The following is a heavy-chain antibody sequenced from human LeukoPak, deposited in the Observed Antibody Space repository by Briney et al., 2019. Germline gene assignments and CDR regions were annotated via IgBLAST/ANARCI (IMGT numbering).Heavy chain of an antibody. Sequence: ASVKVSCKASGYTFTSYDINWVRQATGQGLEWMGWMNPKSGNIGYAQKFQGRVTMTRSSSVSTAYMELSSLRSEDTAVYYCARLIGDYYDNSRSSYWHGHLDYWGQGALVTVSS. V-gene: IGHV1-8*01. J-gene: IGHJ4*02. CDR3: ARLIGDYYDNSRSSYWHGHLDY. CDR1: GYTFTSYD. CDR2: MNPKSGNI. D-gene: IGHD3-22*01.